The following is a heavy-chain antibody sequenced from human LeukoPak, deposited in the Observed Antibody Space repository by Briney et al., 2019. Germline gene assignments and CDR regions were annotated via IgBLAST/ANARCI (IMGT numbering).Heavy chain of an antibody. J-gene: IGHJ6*03. Sequence: GASVKVSCKASGGTFSSYAISWVRQAPGQGLEWMGGIIPIFGTANYAQKFQGRVTITADKSTSTAYMELSSLRSEDTAVYYCARESPRAVPAPYYYYMDVWGKGTTVTVSS. CDR2: IIPIFGTA. CDR3: ARESPRAVPAPYYYYMDV. CDR1: GGTFSSYA. V-gene: IGHV1-69*06. D-gene: IGHD1-1*01.